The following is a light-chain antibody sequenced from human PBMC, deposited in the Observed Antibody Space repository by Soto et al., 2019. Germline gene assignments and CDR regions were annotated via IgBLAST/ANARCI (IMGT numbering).Light chain of an antibody. Sequence: QSVLTQPPSASGTPGQRVTISCSGSSSNIGSNTVNWYQQLPRTAPKLLIYSNNQRPSGVPDRFSGSKSGTSASLAISGLQSEDEADYYRAAWDDSLNGFYVFGTGTKVTVL. CDR2: SNN. CDR1: SSNIGSNT. J-gene: IGLJ1*01. V-gene: IGLV1-44*01. CDR3: AAWDDSLNGFYV.